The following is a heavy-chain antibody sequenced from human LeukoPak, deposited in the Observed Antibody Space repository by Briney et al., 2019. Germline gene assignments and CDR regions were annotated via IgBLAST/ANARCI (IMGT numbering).Heavy chain of an antibody. V-gene: IGHV1-69*05. J-gene: IGHJ4*02. CDR3: ARERAVGWELIDY. CDR1: GGTFSSYA. D-gene: IGHD6-19*01. Sequence: SVKVSCKASGGTFSSYAISWVRQAPGQGLEWMGRIIPIFGTANYAQKFQGRVTITTDESTSTAYMELSSLRSEDTAVYYCARERAVGWELIDYWGRGTLVTVSS. CDR2: IIPIFGTA.